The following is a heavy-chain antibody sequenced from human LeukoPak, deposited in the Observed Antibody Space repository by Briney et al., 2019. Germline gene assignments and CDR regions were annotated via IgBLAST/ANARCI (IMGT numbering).Heavy chain of an antibody. Sequence: GGSLRLSCAASGFTFDDYAMHWVRQAPGKGLEWVSGISWNSGSIGYADSVKGRFTISRDNAKNSLYLQMNSLRAEDTALYYCAKDTSSTSLDFDYWGQGTLVTVSS. CDR1: GFTFDDYA. J-gene: IGHJ4*02. V-gene: IGHV3-9*01. D-gene: IGHD2-2*01. CDR2: ISWNSGSI. CDR3: AKDTSSTSLDFDY.